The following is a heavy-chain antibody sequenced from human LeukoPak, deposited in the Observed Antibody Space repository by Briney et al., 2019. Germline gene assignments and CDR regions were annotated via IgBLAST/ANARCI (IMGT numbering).Heavy chain of an antibody. Sequence: GGSLRLSCAASGFTFSSYAMSWVRQAPGKGLEWVSAISGSGGSTYYADSVKGRFTISRDNSKNTLYLQMNSLRAEDTAVYYCAKGGGGRGYCSSTSCYLFDYWGQGTLVTVPS. D-gene: IGHD2-2*01. J-gene: IGHJ4*02. V-gene: IGHV3-23*01. CDR3: AKGGGGRGYCSSTSCYLFDY. CDR1: GFTFSSYA. CDR2: ISGSGGST.